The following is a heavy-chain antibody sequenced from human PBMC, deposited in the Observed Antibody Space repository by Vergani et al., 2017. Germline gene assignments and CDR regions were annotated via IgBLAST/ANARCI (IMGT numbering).Heavy chain of an antibody. CDR1: GFTFSSYS. D-gene: IGHD6-19*01. CDR2: ISSSSSYI. V-gene: IGHV3-21*01. Sequence: EVQLVESGGGLVKPGGSLRLSCAASGFTFSSYSMNWVRQAPGKGLEWVSSISSSSSYIYYADSVMGRFTISRDNAKNSLYLQMNSLRAEDTAVYYCARGGIAVAGTGTRYFDYWGQGTLVTVSS. J-gene: IGHJ4*02. CDR3: ARGGIAVAGTGTRYFDY.